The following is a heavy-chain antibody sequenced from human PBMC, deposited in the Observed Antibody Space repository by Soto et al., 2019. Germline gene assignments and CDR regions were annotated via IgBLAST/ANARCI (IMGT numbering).Heavy chain of an antibody. CDR1: GASISRDH. V-gene: IGHV4-59*08. Sequence: QVQLQESGPGLVKPSETLSLTCTVSGASISRDHWNWIRQPPGKGLEWIGDYSGSTNYNPSLKSRATISVATPKNQFSLKLKAVTAADTAVYFCATYASGGGGRGYWGQGTLVTVSS. CDR3: ATYASGGGGRGY. D-gene: IGHD3-16*01. J-gene: IGHJ4*02. CDR2: YSGST.